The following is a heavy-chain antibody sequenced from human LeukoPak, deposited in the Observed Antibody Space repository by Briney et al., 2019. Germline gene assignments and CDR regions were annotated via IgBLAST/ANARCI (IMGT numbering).Heavy chain of an antibody. CDR2: ISGSGGTT. J-gene: IGHJ4*02. Sequence: GGSLRLSCAASGFTFSTYAMNWVRQAPGKGLEWVSGISGSGGTTFYADSVKGRFTISRDNSKNTLYLQMNSLRAEDTAVYYCAKDQWLVGGGLDYWGQGTLVTVSS. CDR3: AKDQWLVGGGLDY. V-gene: IGHV3-23*01. CDR1: GFTFSTYA. D-gene: IGHD6-19*01.